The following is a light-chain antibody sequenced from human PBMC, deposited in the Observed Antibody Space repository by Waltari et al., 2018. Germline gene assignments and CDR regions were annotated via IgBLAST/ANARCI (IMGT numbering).Light chain of an antibody. J-gene: IGKJ4*01. V-gene: IGKV1-27*01. CDR2: AAS. Sequence: DIQMTQSPSSLSASVGDRVTITCRASQGISNYLALYQQKPGKVPKLIYAASTLQSGVPSRFSGSGYGTDFTLTISSLQPEDVATYYCQKYDSAPVTFGGGTKVEIK. CDR3: QKYDSAPVT. CDR1: QGISNY.